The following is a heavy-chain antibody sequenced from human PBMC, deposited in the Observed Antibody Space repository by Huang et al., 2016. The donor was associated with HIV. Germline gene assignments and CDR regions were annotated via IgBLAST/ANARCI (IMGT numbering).Heavy chain of an antibody. CDR1: GFDFSKYR. Sequence: EVQLVESGGALVKPGGSLKLSCVVSGFDFSKYRMNWVRQDAGKGLEWVSYISGTSSNIYYADSVKGRFTISRDNSKNSVFLQMRSLRAEDTALYYCARTEMEYYYGSSGYYPDYWGQGTQVTVSS. CDR2: ISGTSSNI. CDR3: ARTEMEYYYGSSGYYPDY. V-gene: IGHV3-48*01. D-gene: IGHD3-22*01. J-gene: IGHJ4*02.